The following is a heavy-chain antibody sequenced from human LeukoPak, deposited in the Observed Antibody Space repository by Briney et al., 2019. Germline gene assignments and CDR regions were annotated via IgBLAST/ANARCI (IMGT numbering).Heavy chain of an antibody. CDR2: INHSGST. D-gene: IGHD3-10*01. V-gene: IGHV4-34*01. CDR3: ARVKTRIMVQKKNWFDP. J-gene: IGHJ5*02. Sequence: PSETLSLTCAVYGGSFSGYYWSWIRQPPGKGLEWIGEINHSGSTNYNPSLKSRVTISVDTSKNQFSLKLSSVTAADTAVYYCARVKTRIMVQKKNWFDPWGQGTLVTVSS. CDR1: GGSFSGYY.